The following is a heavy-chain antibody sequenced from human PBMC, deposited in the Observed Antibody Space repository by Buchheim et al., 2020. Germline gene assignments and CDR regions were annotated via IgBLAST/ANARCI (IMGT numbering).Heavy chain of an antibody. CDR3: VKDFGRDRGLPVH. V-gene: IGHV3-23*01. CDR1: GFDFSIYT. J-gene: IGHJ4*02. Sequence: DVQLLESGGGLVQPGGSLRLSCAASGFDFSIYTMSWVRRAPGKGLECVSGISGSGTGYSTVYSDSVKGRFTISRDNSKSTLYLQMNSLRAEDTAVYYCVKDFGRDRGLPVHWGQGT. D-gene: IGHD3-16*01. CDR2: ISGSGTGYST.